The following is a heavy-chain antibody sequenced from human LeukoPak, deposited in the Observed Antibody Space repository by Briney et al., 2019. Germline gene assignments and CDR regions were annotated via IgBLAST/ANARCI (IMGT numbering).Heavy chain of an antibody. CDR3: AKDLEYSYGYDIKGSGFNY. J-gene: IGHJ4*02. D-gene: IGHD5-18*01. Sequence: PGGSLRLSCAASGFTFDDYAMHWVRQAPGKGLEWVSGISWNSGSISYADSVKGRFTISRDNAKNSLYLQMNSLRAEDTALYYCAKDLEYSYGYDIKGSGFNYWGQGTLVTVSS. V-gene: IGHV3-9*01. CDR2: ISWNSGSI. CDR1: GFTFDDYA.